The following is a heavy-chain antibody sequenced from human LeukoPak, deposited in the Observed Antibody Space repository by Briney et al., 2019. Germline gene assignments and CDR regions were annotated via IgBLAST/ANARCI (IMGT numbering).Heavy chain of an antibody. CDR1: GYTFTSYY. J-gene: IGHJ6*02. CDR2: INPSGGST. D-gene: IGHD3-22*01. V-gene: IGHV1-46*01. Sequence: ASVKVSCKASGYTFTSYYMHWVRQAPGQGLEWMGIINPSGGSTSYAQKFQGRVTMTRDTSTSTVYMELSSLRSEDTAVYYCARALGDSSGYYYYGMHVWGQGTTVNVSS. CDR3: ARALGDSSGYYYYGMHV.